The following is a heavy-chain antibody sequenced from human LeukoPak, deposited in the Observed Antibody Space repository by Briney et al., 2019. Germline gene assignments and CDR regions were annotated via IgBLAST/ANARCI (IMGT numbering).Heavy chain of an antibody. CDR3: AKVRSYCGGDCPPYYFDY. J-gene: IGHJ4*02. Sequence: GGSLRLSCAASGFTFSSYAMSWVRQAPGKGLEWVSAISGSGGSTYYADSVKGRFTISRDNSKNTLYLQMNSLRAEDTAVYYCAKVRSYCGGDCPPYYFDYWGQGTLVTVSS. CDR1: GFTFSSYA. D-gene: IGHD2-21*01. V-gene: IGHV3-23*01. CDR2: ISGSGGST.